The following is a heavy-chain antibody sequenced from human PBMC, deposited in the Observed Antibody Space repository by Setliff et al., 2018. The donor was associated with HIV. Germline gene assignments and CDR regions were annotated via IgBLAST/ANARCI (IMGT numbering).Heavy chain of an antibody. CDR1: GGPMSGYY. V-gene: IGHV4-4*08. CDR2: IYSSGTT. CDR3: AREIPYSYGGRGHPL. Sequence: SETLSLTCTVSGGPMSGYYWSWLRQSPVKGLEWIGYIYSSGTTNYNPSFKSRVSISLDTSRSQFSLTVSSVTAADTAVYYCAREIPYSYGGRGHPLWGQGTLVTVSS. J-gene: IGHJ4*02. D-gene: IGHD3-22*01.